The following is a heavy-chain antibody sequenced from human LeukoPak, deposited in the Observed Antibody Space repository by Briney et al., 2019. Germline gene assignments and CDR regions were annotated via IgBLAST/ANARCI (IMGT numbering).Heavy chain of an antibody. CDR3: ARALPRGFRHMDV. V-gene: IGHV3-21*01. Sequence: GSLRLSCATFGFTLSSYSINLVRQAPGKGVELVSSISSSSSYIYYADSVKGRFTISRDNAKNSLYLQMNSLRAEDTAVYYCARALPRGFRHMDVWGKGTTVTVSS. D-gene: IGHD5-12*01. CDR2: ISSSSSYI. CDR1: GFTLSSYS. J-gene: IGHJ6*03.